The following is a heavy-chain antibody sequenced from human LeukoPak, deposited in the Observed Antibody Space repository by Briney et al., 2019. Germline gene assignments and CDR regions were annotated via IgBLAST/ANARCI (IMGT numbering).Heavy chain of an antibody. V-gene: IGHV4-4*02. CDR2: IYHSGST. CDR1: GGSISSSNW. Sequence: SETLSLTCAVSGGSISSSNWWSWVRQPPGKGLEWIGEIYHSGSTNYNPSLKSRVTISVDTSKNQFSLKLSSVTAADTAVYYCARGPITMVRGVFMDVRGKGTTVTISS. J-gene: IGHJ6*03. D-gene: IGHD3-10*01. CDR3: ARGPITMVRGVFMDV.